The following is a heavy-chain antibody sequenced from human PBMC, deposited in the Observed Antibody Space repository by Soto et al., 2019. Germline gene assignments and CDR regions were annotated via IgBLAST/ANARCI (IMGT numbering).Heavy chain of an antibody. CDR2: INHSGST. CDR1: GGSFSGYY. D-gene: IGHD1-20*01. Sequence: SETLSLTCAVYGGSFSGYYWTWIRQPPGKGLEWIGEINHSGSTNYKPSLRSRVTISVDTSKNQLSLKVNSVTAADTAVYYCARGRTLITGTSLDYWGQGXLVTVSS. J-gene: IGHJ4*02. CDR3: ARGRTLITGTSLDY. V-gene: IGHV4-34*01.